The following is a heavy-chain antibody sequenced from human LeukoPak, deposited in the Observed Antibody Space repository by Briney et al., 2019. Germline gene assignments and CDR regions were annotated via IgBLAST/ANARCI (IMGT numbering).Heavy chain of an antibody. CDR3: ATPDRVRYCSGGSCYREYYFDY. CDR2: ISYDGSNK. J-gene: IGHJ4*02. V-gene: IGHV3-30*03. Sequence: PGRSLRLSCAASGFTFSSYGMHWVRQAPGKGLEWEAVISYDGSNKYYADSVKGRFTISRDNSKNTLYLQMNSLRAEDTAVYYCATPDRVRYCSGGSCYREYYFDYWGQGTLVTVSS. D-gene: IGHD2-15*01. CDR1: GFTFSSYG.